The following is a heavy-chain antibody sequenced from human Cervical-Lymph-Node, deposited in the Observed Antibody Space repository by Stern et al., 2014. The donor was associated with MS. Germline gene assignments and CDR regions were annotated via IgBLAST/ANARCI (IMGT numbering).Heavy chain of an antibody. Sequence: VQLVESGPGLVKPSETLSLTCTVSGDSISSYYWSWIRQPAGKGLEWIGHVYIGGSTNYNPSLKSRVTMSVDTSKNQFSLKLASVTAADTAVYYCAREFGVLVVAAPYDAFDIWGQGTVVIVSS. CDR1: GDSISSYY. CDR2: VYIGGST. J-gene: IGHJ3*02. V-gene: IGHV4-4*07. CDR3: AREFGVLVVAAPYDAFDI. D-gene: IGHD2-15*01.